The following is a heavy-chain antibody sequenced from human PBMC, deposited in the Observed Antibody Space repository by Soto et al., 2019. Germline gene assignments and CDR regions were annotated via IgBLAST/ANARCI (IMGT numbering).Heavy chain of an antibody. D-gene: IGHD3-3*01. Sequence: QVQLVQSGAEVKKPGSSVKVSCKASGGTFSSYAISWVRQAPGQGLEWMGGIIPIFGTANYAQKFQGRVTITADESTCTAYMELSSLRSEDTAVSYCARAEKGYYDFWSGYPQDWGQGTLVTVSS. CDR3: ARAEKGYYDFWSGYPQD. J-gene: IGHJ4*02. V-gene: IGHV1-69*12. CDR2: IIPIFGTA. CDR1: GGTFSSYA.